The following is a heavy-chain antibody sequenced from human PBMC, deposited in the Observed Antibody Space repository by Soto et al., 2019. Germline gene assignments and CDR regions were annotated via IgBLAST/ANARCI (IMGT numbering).Heavy chain of an antibody. CDR3: AKTAGAVAGNVYGY. V-gene: IGHV3-23*01. CDR1: GFTFSNYA. CDR2: IGGSGGS. Sequence: EVQLLEPGGGLVQPGGSLRLSCAASGFTFSNYAMGWVRQAPGKGLEWVSAIGGSGGSYYADFLRGRFTISRDNSKNTLYLHMNSLRAEDTAVYYCAKTAGAVAGNVYGYWGQGTLVTVSS. J-gene: IGHJ4*02. D-gene: IGHD6-19*01.